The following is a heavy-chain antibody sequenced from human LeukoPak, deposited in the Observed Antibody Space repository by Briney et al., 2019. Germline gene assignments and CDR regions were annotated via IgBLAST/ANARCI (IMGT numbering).Heavy chain of an antibody. V-gene: IGHV3-74*01. CDR3: ARDLVVTSAY. Sequence: PGGSLRLSCAASGFTFSSYWMLWVRQAPGKGLVWVSRINGEGSSTTYADSVKGRFTISRDNAKNTLYLQMNGLRAEDTAVYYCARDLVVTSAYWGQGTLVTVSS. D-gene: IGHD2-2*01. CDR2: INGEGSST. CDR1: GFTFSSYW. J-gene: IGHJ4*02.